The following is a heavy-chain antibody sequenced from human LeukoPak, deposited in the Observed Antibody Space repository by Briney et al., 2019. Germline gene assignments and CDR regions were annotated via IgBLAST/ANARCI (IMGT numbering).Heavy chain of an antibody. J-gene: IGHJ4*02. CDR2: ISSSGSTI. CDR3: ASLYCSSTSCYAYGY. D-gene: IGHD2-2*01. V-gene: IGHV3-48*03. Sequence: ISSSGSTIYYADSVKRRFTISRDNAKNSLYLQMNSLRAEDTAVYYCASLYCSSTSCYAYGYWGQGTLVTVSS.